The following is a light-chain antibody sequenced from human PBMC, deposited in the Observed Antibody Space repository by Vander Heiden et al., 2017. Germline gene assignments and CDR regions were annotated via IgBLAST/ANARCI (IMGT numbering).Light chain of an antibody. CDR3: QQRINWPLT. Sequence: EIVLTQSPATLSLSPGERATLSCRASQSVSTYLVWYQQKPGQAPRVLIYDTSNRATGIPARFSGSGSGTDFTLTISSLEPEDFAVYYCQQRINWPLTFGGETKVEI. CDR2: DTS. CDR1: QSVSTY. V-gene: IGKV3-11*01. J-gene: IGKJ4*01.